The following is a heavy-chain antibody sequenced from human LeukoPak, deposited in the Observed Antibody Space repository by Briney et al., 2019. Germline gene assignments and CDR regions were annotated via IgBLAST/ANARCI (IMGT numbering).Heavy chain of an antibody. D-gene: IGHD4-17*01. CDR3: ARDLVTVTKGFDI. V-gene: IGHV4-39*02. CDR1: GGSISSSSYY. CDR2: IYYSGST. J-gene: IGHJ3*02. Sequence: SETLSLTCTVSGGSISSSSYYWGWIRQPPGKGLEWIGSIYYSGSTYYNPSLKSRVTISVDTSKNQFSLKLSSVTAADTAVYYCARDLVTVTKGFDIWGQGTMVTVSS.